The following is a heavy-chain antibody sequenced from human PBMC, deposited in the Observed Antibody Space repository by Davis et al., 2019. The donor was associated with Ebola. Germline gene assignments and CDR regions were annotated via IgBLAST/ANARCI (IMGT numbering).Heavy chain of an antibody. V-gene: IGHV3-7*01. CDR1: SLALADAS. CDR3: ATLPGGRGKDV. J-gene: IGHJ6*02. Sequence: PRRSLCPSCVASSLALADASMNWVRPPHGNGMEWVANVKKDGSDTYYVDSVKGRSFISRDNTKNSIYLEMNDLRVDDTAVDYCATLPGGRGKDVWGQGTTVTVSS. CDR2: VKKDGSDT. D-gene: IGHD3-10*01.